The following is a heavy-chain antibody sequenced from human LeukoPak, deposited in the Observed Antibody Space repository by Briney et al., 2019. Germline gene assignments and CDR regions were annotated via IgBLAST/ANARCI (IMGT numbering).Heavy chain of an antibody. Sequence: SETLSLTCTVSGGSISSYYCSWIRQPPGKGLEWIGYIYYDGSINYNPSLKSRVTMSVDTSKNQFSLRLSSVTAADTAVYYCARGVAAAGTHFDYWGQGTLVTVSS. J-gene: IGHJ4*02. CDR3: ARGVAAAGTHFDY. V-gene: IGHV4-59*01. CDR1: GGSISSYY. CDR2: IYYDGSI. D-gene: IGHD6-13*01.